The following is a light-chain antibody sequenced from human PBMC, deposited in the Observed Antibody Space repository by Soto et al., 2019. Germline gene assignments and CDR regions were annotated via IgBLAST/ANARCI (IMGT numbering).Light chain of an antibody. CDR1: QTIYSN. CDR3: QQSFSTPWT. V-gene: IGKV3-15*01. CDR2: RAS. Sequence: IVMTQSPATLSVSPGERATLSCRAGQTIYSNVAWYQQRPGQAPRLLIYRASTRATGVPARFSGSGSGTDFTLTISSLQPEDFATYYCQQSFSTPWTFGQGTKVDIK. J-gene: IGKJ1*01.